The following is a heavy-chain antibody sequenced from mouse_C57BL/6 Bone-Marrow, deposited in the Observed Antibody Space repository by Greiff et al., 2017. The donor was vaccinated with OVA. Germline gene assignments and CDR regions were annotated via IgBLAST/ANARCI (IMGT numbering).Heavy chain of an antibody. CDR3: ARRGITTVVADWYFDV. J-gene: IGHJ1*03. CDR2: IYWDDDK. Sequence: QVTLKVSGPGILQSSQTLSLTCSFSGFSLSTSGMGVSWIRQPSGKGLEWLAHIYWDDDKRYHPSLKSRLTISKDTSRNQVFLKITSVDTADTATYYCARRGITTVVADWYFDVWGTGSTVTVSS. CDR1: GFSLSTSGMG. V-gene: IGHV8-12*01. D-gene: IGHD1-1*01.